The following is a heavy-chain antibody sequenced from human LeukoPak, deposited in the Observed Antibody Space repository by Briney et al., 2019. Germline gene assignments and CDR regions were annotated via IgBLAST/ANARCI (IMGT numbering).Heavy chain of an antibody. D-gene: IGHD1-1*01. CDR2: IRYSGHT. J-gene: IGHJ5*02. CDR1: GDSVSNDRYY. CDR3: ARHNWNTWFDP. Sequence: SETLSLTCTVSGDSVSNDRYYWTWIRQSPGKGLEWIAYIRYSGHTNYNPSLDTRVTISLDASKNQLSLRLYSVTAADTAMYYCARHNWNTWFDPWGQGALVTVSS. V-gene: IGHV4-61*01.